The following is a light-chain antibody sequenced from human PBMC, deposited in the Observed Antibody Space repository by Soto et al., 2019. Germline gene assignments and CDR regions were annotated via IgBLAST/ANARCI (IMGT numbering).Light chain of an antibody. Sequence: EIVLTQSPGTLYLSPEERATLSCRASQSVSSSYLVWYQQRPGQPPRLLIYGTSNRAAGIPDRFTGTGSGTDFTLTIYRLEPEDSAVYYWQQYGSSALTIGGGTKV. J-gene: IGKJ4*01. CDR1: QSVSSSY. CDR3: QQYGSSALT. V-gene: IGKV3-20*01. CDR2: GTS.